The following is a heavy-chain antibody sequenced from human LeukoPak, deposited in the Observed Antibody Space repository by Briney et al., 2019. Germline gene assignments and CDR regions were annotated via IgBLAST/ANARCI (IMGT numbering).Heavy chain of an antibody. V-gene: IGHV6-1*01. CDR2: TYYRSKWYN. CDR3: ARDVYGYYDSSGSSFRPDNWFDP. J-gene: IGHJ5*02. D-gene: IGHD3-22*01. Sequence: SQTLSLTCAISGDSVSSNSAAWNWIRQSPSRGLEWLGRTYYRSKWYNDYAVSVKSRITINPDTSKNQFSLQLNSVTPEDTAVYYCARDVYGYYDSSGSSFRPDNWFDPWGQGTLVTVSS. CDR1: GDSVSSNSAA.